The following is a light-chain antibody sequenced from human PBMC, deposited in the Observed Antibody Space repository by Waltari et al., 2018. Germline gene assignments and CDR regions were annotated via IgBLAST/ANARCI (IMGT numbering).Light chain of an antibody. CDR3: MIWHGSAAV. CDR2: YKSDSDK. CDR1: SGINVGTYR. J-gene: IGLJ7*01. Sequence: AVLTQPSSLSATPGASASLTCTLRSGINVGTYRIYWYQQKPGSPPQYLLRYKSDSDKQQGSGVPSRFSGSKDVSANAGILLISGLQSEDEADYYCMIWHGSAAVFGGGTQLTVL. V-gene: IGLV5-45*03.